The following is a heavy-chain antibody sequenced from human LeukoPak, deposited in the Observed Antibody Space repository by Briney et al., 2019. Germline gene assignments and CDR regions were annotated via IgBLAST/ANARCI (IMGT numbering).Heavy chain of an antibody. CDR2: ISSSSSYI. CDR3: ARDPSQSFIAASDY. J-gene: IGHJ4*02. Sequence: GGSLRLSCAASGFTFSSYSMNWVRQAPGKGLEWVSSISSSSSYIYYADSVKGRFTISRDNAKNSLYLQMNSLRAEDTAVYYCARDPSQSFIAASDYWGQGTLVTVSS. V-gene: IGHV3-21*01. D-gene: IGHD6-13*01. CDR1: GFTFSSYS.